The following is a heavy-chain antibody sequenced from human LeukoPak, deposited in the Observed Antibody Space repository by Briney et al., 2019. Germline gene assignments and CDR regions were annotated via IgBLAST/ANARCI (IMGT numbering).Heavy chain of an antibody. CDR3: TTAMIVVVAPGMFDY. J-gene: IGHJ4*02. CDR2: IRSKAYGGTT. CDR1: GFTFGDYA. D-gene: IGHD3-22*01. Sequence: GGPLRLSCTASGFTFGDYAMSWVRQAPGKGLEWVGFIRSKAYGGTTEYAASVKGRFTISRDDSKSIAYLQMNSLKTEDTAVYYCTTAMIVVVAPGMFDYWGQGTLVTVSS. V-gene: IGHV3-49*04.